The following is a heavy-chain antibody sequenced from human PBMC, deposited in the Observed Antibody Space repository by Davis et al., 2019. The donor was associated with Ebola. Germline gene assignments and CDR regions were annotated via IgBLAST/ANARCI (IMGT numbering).Heavy chain of an antibody. J-gene: IGHJ6*02. CDR2: ISSSSSYI. Sequence: GESLKISCAASGFTFSSYSMNWVRQAPGKGLEWVSSISSSSSYIYYADSVKGRFTISRDYAKNSLYLQMNSLRAEDTAVYYCARGAAPAVRFDYYGMDVWGQGTTVTVSS. V-gene: IGHV3-21*01. CDR3: ARGAAPAVRFDYYGMDV. CDR1: GFTFSSYS. D-gene: IGHD6-13*01.